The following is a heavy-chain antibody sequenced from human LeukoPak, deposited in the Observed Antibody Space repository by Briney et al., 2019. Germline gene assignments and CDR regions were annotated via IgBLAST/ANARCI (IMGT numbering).Heavy chain of an antibody. CDR1: GFMFGGYG. V-gene: IGHV3-20*04. CDR2: INWSGGRT. CDR3: ARDLTSTDN. D-gene: IGHD1/OR15-1a*01. Sequence: PGGSLRLSCAASGFMFGGYGMSWVRQAPGKGLEWVAGINWSGGRTDYVDSLKGRFTISRDNAKNTLYLQMNSLRAEDTALYYCARDLTSTDNWGQGTLVTVSS. J-gene: IGHJ4*02.